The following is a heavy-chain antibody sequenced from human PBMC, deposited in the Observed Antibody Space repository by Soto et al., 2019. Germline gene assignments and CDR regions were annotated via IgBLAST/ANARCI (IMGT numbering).Heavy chain of an antibody. Sequence: ASVKVSCKASGYTFTGYYMHWVRQAPGQGLEWMGWINPNSGGTNYAQKFQGWVTMTRDTSISTAYMELSRLRSDDTAVYYCARAYMTTVTHRDAFDIWGQGTMLSVS. V-gene: IGHV1-2*04. CDR2: INPNSGGT. CDR1: GYTFTGYY. D-gene: IGHD4-17*01. CDR3: ARAYMTTVTHRDAFDI. J-gene: IGHJ3*02.